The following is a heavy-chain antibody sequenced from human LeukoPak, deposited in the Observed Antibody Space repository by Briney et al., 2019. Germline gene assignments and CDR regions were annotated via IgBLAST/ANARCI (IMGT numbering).Heavy chain of an antibody. CDR2: IYYSGST. CDR3: ARGIGGTRYFDL. J-gene: IGHJ2*01. D-gene: IGHD2-15*01. Sequence: SQTLSLTCTVSGGSISSGSYYWSWIRQPPGKGLEWIGYIYYSGSTNYNPSLKSRVTISVDTSKNQFSLKLSSVTAADTAVYYCARGIGGTRYFDLWGRGTLVTVSS. CDR1: GGSISSGSYY. V-gene: IGHV4-61*01.